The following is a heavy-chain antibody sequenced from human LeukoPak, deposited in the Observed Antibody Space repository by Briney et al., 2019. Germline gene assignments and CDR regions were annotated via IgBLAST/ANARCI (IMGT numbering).Heavy chain of an antibody. D-gene: IGHD3-3*01. CDR3: ARGGQLRFLEWLFDY. Sequence: SETLSLTCTVSGGSISIGSYYWSWIRQPAGKGLEWIGRIYTSGSTNYNPSLKSRVTISVDTSKNQFSLKLSSVTAADTAVYYCARGGQLRFLEWLFDYWGQGTLVTVSS. V-gene: IGHV4-61*02. J-gene: IGHJ4*02. CDR2: IYTSGST. CDR1: GGSISIGSYY.